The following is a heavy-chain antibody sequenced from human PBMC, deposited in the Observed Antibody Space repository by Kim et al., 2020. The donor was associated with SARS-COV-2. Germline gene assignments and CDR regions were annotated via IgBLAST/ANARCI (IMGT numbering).Heavy chain of an antibody. J-gene: IGHJ3*02. V-gene: IGHV4-39*07. CDR2: IYYSGST. Sequence: SETLSLTCTVSGGSISSSSYYWGWIRQPPGKGLEWIGSIYYSGSTYYNPSLKSRVTISVDTSKNQFSLKLSSVTAADTAVYYCARATITMIVVVITSFDAFDIWGQGTMVTVSS. CDR1: GGSISSSSYY. D-gene: IGHD3-22*01. CDR3: ARATITMIVVVITSFDAFDI.